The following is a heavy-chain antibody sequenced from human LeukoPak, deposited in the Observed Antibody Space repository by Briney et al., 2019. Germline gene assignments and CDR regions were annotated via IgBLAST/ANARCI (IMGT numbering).Heavy chain of an antibody. CDR2: IYYTGST. D-gene: IGHD1-14*01. CDR3: VRHVLIVITGRNLRL. Sequence: SETLTLTCTASGGSISSSRIYWGYIRQPPGKGLEWLGSIYYTGSTCYNPSLKSRVTVSVDTSKNQFSLKLHYVIAADTAVYYCVRHVLIVITGRNLRLGARGTLVSVSS. J-gene: IGHJ2*01. CDR1: GGSISSSRIY. V-gene: IGHV4-39*01.